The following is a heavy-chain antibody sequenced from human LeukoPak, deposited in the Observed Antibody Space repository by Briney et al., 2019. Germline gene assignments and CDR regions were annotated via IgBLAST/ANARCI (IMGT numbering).Heavy chain of an antibody. CDR1: GYTFTGYY. D-gene: IGHD2-2*01. Sequence: ASVKVSCKASGYTFTGYYMHWVRQAPGQGLEWMGWINPNSGGTNYAQKFQGWVTMTRDTSISTAYMELSRPRSDDTAVYYCAREDIVVVPAAPGMDVWGQGTTVTVSS. J-gene: IGHJ6*02. CDR2: INPNSGGT. V-gene: IGHV1-2*04. CDR3: AREDIVVVPAAPGMDV.